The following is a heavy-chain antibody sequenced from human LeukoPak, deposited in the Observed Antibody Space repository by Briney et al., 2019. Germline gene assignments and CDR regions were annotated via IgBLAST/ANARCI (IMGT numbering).Heavy chain of an antibody. J-gene: IGHJ3*02. CDR1: GGSISSYY. CDR2: IYYSGST. CDR3: ARLMWSSSDAFDI. Sequence: PSETLSLTCTVSGGSISSYYWSWIRQPPGKGLEWIGYIYYSGSTNYNPSLKSRVTISVDTSKNQSSLKLSSVTAADTAVYYCARLMWSSSDAFDIWGQGTMVTVSS. V-gene: IGHV4-59*08. D-gene: IGHD1-26*01.